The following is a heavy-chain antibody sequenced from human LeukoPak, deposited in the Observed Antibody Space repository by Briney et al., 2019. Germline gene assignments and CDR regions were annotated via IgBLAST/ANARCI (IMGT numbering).Heavy chain of an antibody. V-gene: IGHV4-39*07. CDR3: ARLHLFSRSGSWFDP. J-gene: IGHJ5*02. Sequence: SETLSLTCSVSGGSISNTNYYWGWIRPAPGKGLEWIGTLYYSRTTYYNPSVKSRGSISADTSNNQVSLRLHFVTAADTAIYYCARLHLFSRSGSWFDPWGQGTLVTVSS. CDR1: GGSISNTNYY. CDR2: LYYSRTT. D-gene: IGHD1-26*01.